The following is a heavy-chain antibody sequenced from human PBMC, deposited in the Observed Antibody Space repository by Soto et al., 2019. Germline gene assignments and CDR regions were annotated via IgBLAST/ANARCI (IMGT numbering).Heavy chain of an antibody. J-gene: IGHJ6*02. CDR3: ARARSRCCYGGADYSYYGMDV. Sequence: SETLSLTCTVSGGSISGYFWNWIRQSPGKELEWIGYVYYSGNTSYNPSLKSRVTISVDTSKNHFSLKLSPVTAADTAVYYCARARSRCCYGGADYSYYGMDVWGQGTTVTVSS. V-gene: IGHV4-59*01. CDR1: GGSISGYF. D-gene: IGHD3-16*01. CDR2: VYYSGNT.